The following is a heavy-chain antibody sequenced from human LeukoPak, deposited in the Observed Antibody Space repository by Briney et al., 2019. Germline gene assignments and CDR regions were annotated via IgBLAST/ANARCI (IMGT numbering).Heavy chain of an antibody. CDR2: ISSGSSYI. CDR3: ARASDSSGYYSCFDH. Sequence: PGGSLRLSCAASGFTFSSYSMNWVRQAPGKGLEWVSSISSGSSYIYYADSVKGRFTISRDNAKNSLYLQMNSLRAEDTAVYYCARASDSSGYYSCFDHWGQGTLVTVSS. V-gene: IGHV3-21*04. D-gene: IGHD3-22*01. J-gene: IGHJ1*01. CDR1: GFTFSSYS.